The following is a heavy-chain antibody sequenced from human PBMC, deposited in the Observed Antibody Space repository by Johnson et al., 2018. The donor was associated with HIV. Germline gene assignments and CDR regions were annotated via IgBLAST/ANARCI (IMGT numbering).Heavy chain of an antibody. Sequence: QVQLVESGGGLVKPGGSTRLSCAASGFTFSDYYMSWIRQAPGKGLEWVSYISGGGSSIYYAESVKDRFTISRDNAKNSLYLQMNSLRAEDTAVYYCARDHSFRVYSSPDAFDMWGQGTMVTVSS. CDR3: ARDHSFRVYSSPDAFDM. CDR1: GFTFSDYY. CDR2: ISGGGSSI. V-gene: IGHV3-11*04. D-gene: IGHD6-13*01. J-gene: IGHJ3*02.